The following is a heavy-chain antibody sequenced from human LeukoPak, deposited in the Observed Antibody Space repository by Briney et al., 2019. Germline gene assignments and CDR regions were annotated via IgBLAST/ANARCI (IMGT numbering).Heavy chain of an antibody. CDR3: ARDPVIVGAYFDY. V-gene: IGHV3-48*03. CDR1: GFTFSSYE. Sequence: GGSLRLSCAASGFTFSSYEMNWVRQAPGKGLEWVSYISSSGSTIYYADSVKGRFTISRDNAKNSLHLQMNSLRAEDTAVYYCARDPVIVGAYFDYWGQGTLVTVSS. CDR2: ISSSGSTI. J-gene: IGHJ4*02. D-gene: IGHD1-26*01.